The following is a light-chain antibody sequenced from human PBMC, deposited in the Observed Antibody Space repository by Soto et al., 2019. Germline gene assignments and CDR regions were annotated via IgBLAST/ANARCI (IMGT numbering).Light chain of an antibody. CDR2: GTS. CDR3: QQFGSSVYT. Sequence: EIVLTQSPGTLSLSPGERATLSCRASQSVGSSYLAWYQQKPGQAPRLLIFGTSNRATGIPDRFSGSGSGTDFTHTISRLEPEDFAVSYCQQFGSSVYTFGQGTKLEIK. V-gene: IGKV3-20*01. CDR1: QSVGSSY. J-gene: IGKJ2*01.